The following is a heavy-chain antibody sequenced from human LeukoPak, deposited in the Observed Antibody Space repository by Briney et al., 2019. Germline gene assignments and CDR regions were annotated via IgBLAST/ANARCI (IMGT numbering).Heavy chain of an antibody. J-gene: IGHJ3*02. D-gene: IGHD3-22*01. CDR1: GFTFSSYA. V-gene: IGHV3-30-3*01. CDR2: ISYDGSNK. CDR3: ARDFMAWYYYDSSGYSDAFDI. Sequence: QPGRSLRLSCAASGFTFSSYAMHWVRQAPGKGLEWVAVISYDGSNKYYADSVKGRFTISRDNSRNTLYLQMNSLRAEDTAVYYCARDFMAWYYYDSSGYSDAFDIWGQGTMVTVSS.